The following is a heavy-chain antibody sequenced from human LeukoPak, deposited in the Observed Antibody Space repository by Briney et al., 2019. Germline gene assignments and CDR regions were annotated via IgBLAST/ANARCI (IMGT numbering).Heavy chain of an antibody. CDR2: ISSNGDLT. V-gene: IGHV3-64*04. D-gene: IGHD3-3*01. J-gene: IGHJ4*02. CDR1: GFTFSSYA. Sequence: GGSLRLSCLASGFTFSSYAVHWVRQAPGKGLEYVSAISSNGDLTYYADSVKGRFTISRDNAKNSLYLQMNSLRAEDTAVYYCARGHDFWSGYYIFFDYWGQGTLVTVSS. CDR3: ARGHDFWSGYYIFFDY.